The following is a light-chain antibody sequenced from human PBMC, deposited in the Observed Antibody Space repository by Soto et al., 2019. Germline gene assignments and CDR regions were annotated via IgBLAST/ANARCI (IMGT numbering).Light chain of an antibody. CDR3: QQYGSSPPRLT. CDR2: GAS. J-gene: IGKJ4*01. V-gene: IGKV3-20*01. Sequence: EIVLTQSPGTLSLSPGERATLSCRASQSVSSSYLAWYQQKPGQAPRLLIYGASSRATGIPDRFSGSGSGTDFTLTISRLEPEEFAVYYCQQYGSSPPRLTFGGGTKVEI. CDR1: QSVSSSY.